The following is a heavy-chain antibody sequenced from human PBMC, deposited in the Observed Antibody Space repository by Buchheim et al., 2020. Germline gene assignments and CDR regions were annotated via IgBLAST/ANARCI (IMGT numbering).Heavy chain of an antibody. CDR1: GGSISSGSYY. D-gene: IGHD6-13*01. CDR3: AREGRGAAAGSYYFDY. V-gene: IGHV4-61*02. CDR2: IYTSGST. Sequence: QVQLQESGPGLVKPSQTLSLTCTVSGGSISSGSYYWSWIRQPAGKGLEWIGRIYTSGSTNYNPSLKSRVTISVDTSKNQFSLKLSPVTAADTAVYYCAREGRGAAAGSYYFDYWGQGTL. J-gene: IGHJ4*02.